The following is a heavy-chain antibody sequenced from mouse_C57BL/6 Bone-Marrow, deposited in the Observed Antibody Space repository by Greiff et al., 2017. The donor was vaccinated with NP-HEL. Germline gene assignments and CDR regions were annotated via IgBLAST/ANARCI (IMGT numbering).Heavy chain of an antibody. Sequence: EVKLMESGGGLVQPGGSLKLSCAASGFTFSDYGMAWVRQAPRKGPEWVAFISNLAYSIYYADTVTGRFTISRENAKNTLYLEMSSLRSEDTAMYYCARQYYYGTWYFDVWGTGTTVTVSS. V-gene: IGHV5-15*01. CDR3: ARQYYYGTWYFDV. D-gene: IGHD1-1*01. CDR1: GFTFSDYG. CDR2: ISNLAYSI. J-gene: IGHJ1*03.